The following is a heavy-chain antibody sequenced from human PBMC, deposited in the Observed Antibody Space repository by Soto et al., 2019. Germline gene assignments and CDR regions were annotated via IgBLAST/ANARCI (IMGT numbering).Heavy chain of an antibody. V-gene: IGHV4-34*01. CDR2: MSHSGGT. Sequence: QVQLQQWGAGLLKPSETLSLTCAVFGGSVNSGNYYWSWIRQPPGKGLEWIGEMSHSGGTPFNPSLKSRLTISVDTSKNQFSLKMSSVTAADTALYYCARVERGTATTVVDAFDIWGPGTMVTVSS. CDR1: GGSVNSGNYY. D-gene: IGHD1-1*01. J-gene: IGHJ3*02. CDR3: ARVERGTATTVVDAFDI.